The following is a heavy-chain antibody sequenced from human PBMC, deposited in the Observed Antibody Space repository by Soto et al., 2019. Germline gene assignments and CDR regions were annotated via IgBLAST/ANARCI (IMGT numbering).Heavy chain of an antibody. CDR2: ISSSGSTI. V-gene: IGHV3-11*01. CDR3: ARALGDCSSTSCYIGYYYYYYMDV. D-gene: IGHD2-2*02. J-gene: IGHJ6*03. Sequence: GGSLRLSCAASGFTFSDYYMSWIRQAPGKGLEWVSYISSSGSTIYYADSVKGRFTISRDNAKNSLYLQMNSLRAEDTAVYYCARALGDCSSTSCYIGYYYYYYMDVWGKGTTVTVSS. CDR1: GFTFSDYY.